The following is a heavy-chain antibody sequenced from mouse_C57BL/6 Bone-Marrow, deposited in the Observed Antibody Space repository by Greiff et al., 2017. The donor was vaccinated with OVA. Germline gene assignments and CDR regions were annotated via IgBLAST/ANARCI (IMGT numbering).Heavy chain of an antibody. J-gene: IGHJ4*01. CDR2: ISNGGGST. CDR1: GSTFSDYY. CDR3: ARRLSYYAMDY. Sequence: DVQLVESGGGLVQPGGSLKLSCAASGSTFSDYYMYLFRQTPEKMLELVAYISNGGGSTYYPDTVKGRFTISRDNAKNTLYLQMSRLKSEDTAMYYCARRLSYYAMDYWGQGTSVTVSS. V-gene: IGHV5-12*01.